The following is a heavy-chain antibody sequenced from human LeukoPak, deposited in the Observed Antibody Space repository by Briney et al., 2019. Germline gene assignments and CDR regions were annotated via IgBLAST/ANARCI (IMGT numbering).Heavy chain of an antibody. CDR1: GFTFSSYE. J-gene: IGHJ4*02. CDR3: AKRGVVIRVILVGFHKEAYYFDS. CDR2: ISSSGSTI. Sequence: GGSLRLSCAASGFTFSSYEMNWVRQAPGKGLEWVSYISSSGSTIYYPAPVKGRFTISRDNAKNSLYLQMNSLRAEDTAVYFCAKRGVVIRVILVGFHKEAYYFDSWGQGALVTVSS. V-gene: IGHV3-48*03. D-gene: IGHD3-22*01.